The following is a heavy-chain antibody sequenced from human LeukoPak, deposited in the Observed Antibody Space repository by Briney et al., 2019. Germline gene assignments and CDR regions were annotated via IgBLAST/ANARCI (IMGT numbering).Heavy chain of an antibody. CDR2: ISSNSRYI. CDR3: AGTYYYGSGIYDF. J-gene: IGHJ4*02. V-gene: IGHV3-21*01. Sequence: GGSLRLSCVVSAFTFSTDSMNWVRQAPGKGLEWVSSISSNSRYIYYADSVKGRFTISRDNAKNSLYLQMNSLRAEDTAVYYCAGTYYYGSGIYDFWGQGTLVTVSS. CDR1: AFTFSTDS. D-gene: IGHD3-10*01.